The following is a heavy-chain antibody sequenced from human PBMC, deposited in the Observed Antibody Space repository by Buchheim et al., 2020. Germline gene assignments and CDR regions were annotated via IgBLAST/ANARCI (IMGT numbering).Heavy chain of an antibody. V-gene: IGHV4-31*03. CDR2: IYYSGST. Sequence: QVQLQESGPGLVKPSQTLSLTCTVSGGSISSGGYYWSWIRQPPGKRLEWIGYIYYSGSTYYNPSLNSRVTISVDTSKNQFSLELSSVTAADTAVYYCARGYYGDCVFWDFDLWGRGTL. D-gene: IGHD4-17*01. CDR1: GGSISSGGYY. CDR3: ARGYYGDCVFWDFDL. J-gene: IGHJ2*01.